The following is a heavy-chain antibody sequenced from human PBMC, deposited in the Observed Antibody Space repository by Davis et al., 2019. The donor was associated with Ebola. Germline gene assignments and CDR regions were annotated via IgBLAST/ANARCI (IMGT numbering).Heavy chain of an antibody. CDR3: ARAGGQGGGTLRF. V-gene: IGHV4-59*01. CDR1: GGSMSLYY. J-gene: IGHJ4*02. Sequence: PSETLSLTCTVSGGSMSLYYWSWIRQTPGKGLEWIGYVYYTGTTSYNPSLKSRVTISLDSSRNQFSLILTSVSAAETAIYYCARAGGQGGGTLRFWGQGTLVTVSS. D-gene: IGHD2-15*01. CDR2: VYYTGTT.